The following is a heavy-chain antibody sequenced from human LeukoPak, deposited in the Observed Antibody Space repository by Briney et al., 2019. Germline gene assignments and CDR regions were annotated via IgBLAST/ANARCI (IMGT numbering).Heavy chain of an antibody. CDR2: IYHSGST. Sequence: PSGTLSLTCAVSGGSISSSNWWSWVRQPPGKGLEWIGEIYHSGSTNYNPSPKSRVTTSVDKSKNQFSLKLSSVTAADTAVYYCARDFYYYDTSGYYPPFEYWGQGTLVTVSS. J-gene: IGHJ4*02. D-gene: IGHD3-22*01. V-gene: IGHV4-4*02. CDR1: GGSISSSNW. CDR3: ARDFYYYDTSGYYPPFEY.